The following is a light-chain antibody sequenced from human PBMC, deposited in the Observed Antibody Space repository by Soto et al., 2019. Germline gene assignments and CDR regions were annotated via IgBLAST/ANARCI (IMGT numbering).Light chain of an antibody. V-gene: IGLV2-14*01. Sequence: QSALTQPASVSGSPGQSITVSCTGTSSDVGAYDYVSWYQHHPGKAPKLIIYEVTNRPSGVSNRFSGSKSGNTASLTISGLQAEDEADYYCNSYTRSTKYVFGTGTKV. J-gene: IGLJ1*01. CDR2: EVT. CDR1: SSDVGAYDY. CDR3: NSYTRSTKYV.